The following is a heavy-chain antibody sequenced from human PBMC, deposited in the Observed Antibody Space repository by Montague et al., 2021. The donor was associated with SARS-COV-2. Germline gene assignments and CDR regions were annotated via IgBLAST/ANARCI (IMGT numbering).Heavy chain of an antibody. CDR3: ARTRGYDPLFDF. J-gene: IGHJ4*02. D-gene: IGHD5-12*01. V-gene: IGHV4-59*11. CDR2: IYYSGST. Sequence: SETLSLTCTVSGGSMSDHYWAWIRQPPGKGLEWIGYIYYSGSTNYNPSLKSRVTISVDTSKKQFSLQLSSVTAADTAVYYCARTRGYDPLFDFWGQGTLVTVSS. CDR1: GGSMSDHY.